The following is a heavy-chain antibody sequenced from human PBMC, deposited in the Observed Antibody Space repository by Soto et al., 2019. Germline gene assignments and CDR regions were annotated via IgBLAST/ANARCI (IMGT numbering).Heavy chain of an antibody. Sequence: GGSPRISCAASGVTFCSYTMNWVRQAPGKGLEWVSSISSSSTIYYADSVKGRFTISRDNAKNSLYLQMNSLRGEDTAVYYCARVRGYGDYGGSILYYYYGMDVWGQGTTVTVSS. V-gene: IGHV3-48*01. CDR2: ISSSSTI. CDR3: ARVRGYGDYGGSILYYYYGMDV. CDR1: GVTFCSYT. D-gene: IGHD4-17*01. J-gene: IGHJ6*02.